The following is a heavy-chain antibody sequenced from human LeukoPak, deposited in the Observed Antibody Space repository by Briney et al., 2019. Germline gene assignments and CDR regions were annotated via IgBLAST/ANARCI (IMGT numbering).Heavy chain of an antibody. CDR1: GGSISSGDYY. Sequence: SQTLSLTCTVSGGSISSGDYYWSWIRQPPGKGLEWIGYIYTSRSNYYHPSLNSPVTISVDTSKNQFSLKLSSVTAADTAVYYCASQYYGSGSYSYWFDPWGQGTLVTVSS. CDR2: IYTSRSN. J-gene: IGHJ5*02. V-gene: IGHV4-30-4*01. CDR3: ASQYYGSGSYSYWFDP. D-gene: IGHD3-10*01.